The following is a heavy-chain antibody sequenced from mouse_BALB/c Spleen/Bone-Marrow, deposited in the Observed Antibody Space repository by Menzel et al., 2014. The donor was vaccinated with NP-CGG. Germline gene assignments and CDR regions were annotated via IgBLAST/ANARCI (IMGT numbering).Heavy chain of an antibody. Sequence: ESGPGLVKPSQSLSLTCTVTGYSITSDYAWNWIRQFPGNKLEWMGYISYSGSTSYNPSLKSRIPITRDTSKNQFFLQLNSVTTEDTATYYCAGYYDYRYYAMDYWGQGTSVTVSS. CDR3: AGYYDYRYYAMDY. D-gene: IGHD2-4*01. CDR2: ISYSGST. CDR1: GYSITSDYA. J-gene: IGHJ4*01. V-gene: IGHV3-2*02.